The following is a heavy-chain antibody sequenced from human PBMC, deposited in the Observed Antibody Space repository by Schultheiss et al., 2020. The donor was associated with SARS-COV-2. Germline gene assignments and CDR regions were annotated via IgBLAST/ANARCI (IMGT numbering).Heavy chain of an antibody. Sequence: SCAASGFTFSSYGMHWVRQAPGKGLEWVAVISYDGSNKYYADSVKGRFTISRDNSKNTLYLQMNSLRAEDTAVYYCASEADNWGQGTLVTVSS. D-gene: IGHD2-15*01. CDR2: ISYDGSNK. J-gene: IGHJ4*02. CDR1: GFTFSSYG. V-gene: IGHV3-30*03. CDR3: ASEADN.